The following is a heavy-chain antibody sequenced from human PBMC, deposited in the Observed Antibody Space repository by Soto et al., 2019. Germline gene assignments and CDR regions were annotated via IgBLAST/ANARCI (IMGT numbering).Heavy chain of an antibody. D-gene: IGHD6-13*01. Sequence: GGSLRLSCAGSGFTFSDYYMSWIRQAPGQGLEWVSYMSSSGVTVFYADSVKGRFTISRDNAKNSLYLQMYSLRAEDSAVYYCARNTISAAGADYYGLDVWGQGTTVTVS. V-gene: IGHV3-11*01. CDR3: ARNTISAAGADYYGLDV. J-gene: IGHJ6*02. CDR2: MSSSGVTV. CDR1: GFTFSDYY.